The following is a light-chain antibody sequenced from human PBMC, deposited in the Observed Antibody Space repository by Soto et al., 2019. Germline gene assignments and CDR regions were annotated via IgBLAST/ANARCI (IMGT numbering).Light chain of an antibody. CDR3: QVWDNSGDHPV. J-gene: IGLJ2*01. CDR2: YDT. V-gene: IGLV3-21*04. CDR1: NIGGKS. Sequence: SYELTQPPSVSVAPGKTATITCGGNNIGGKSVHWYRQKPGQAPVLVIYYDTDRPSGIPERFSGSNSGNTATLTISRVEAGDEGAYYCQVWDNSGDHPVFGGGTKLTVL.